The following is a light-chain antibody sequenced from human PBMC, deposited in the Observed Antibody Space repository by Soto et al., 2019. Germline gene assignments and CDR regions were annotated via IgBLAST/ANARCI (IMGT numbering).Light chain of an antibody. J-gene: IGKJ3*01. CDR2: GAS. Sequence: EIVMTQSPATLSVSPGERATLSCRASQSVSSNLARYQQKPGQAPSLLIYGASTRATGISARFSGSGSGTEFTLTISSLQSEDSAIYYCQQYHDWPPIFTFGPGTTVDIK. CDR3: QQYHDWPPIFT. V-gene: IGKV3-15*01. CDR1: QSVSSN.